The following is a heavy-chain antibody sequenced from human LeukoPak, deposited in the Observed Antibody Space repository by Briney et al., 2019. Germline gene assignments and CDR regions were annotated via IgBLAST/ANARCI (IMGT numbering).Heavy chain of an antibody. CDR1: GFSLSHYS. D-gene: IGHD1-26*01. CDR3: TRASLSGSYFFY. CDR2: SRNKANSYTT. J-gene: IGHJ4*02. V-gene: IGHV3-72*01. Sequence: GGSLRLSCAASGFSLSHYSVTWVRQASGKGLEWVGRSRNKANSYTTEYGASVKGRFIISRDDSKNSLFLQMNSLKTDDTAVYYCTRASLSGSYFFYWGQGALVTVSS.